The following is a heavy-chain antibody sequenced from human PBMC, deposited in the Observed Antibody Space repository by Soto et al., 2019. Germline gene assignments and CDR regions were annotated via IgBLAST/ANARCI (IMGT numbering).Heavy chain of an antibody. CDR2: INGGTGQT. J-gene: IGHJ6*02. CDR3: ARGKGMEENYYYYGLDI. V-gene: IGHV1-3*01. D-gene: IGHD1-1*01. CDR1: GYTFTTHA. Sequence: ASVKVSCKASGYTFTTHAMHWVRQAPGQSLEWMGWINGGTGQTKHSQRFQGRVNVTRDTSASTAYMELSSLRSEDTAVYYCARGKGMEENYYYYGLDIWGQGTTVTAP.